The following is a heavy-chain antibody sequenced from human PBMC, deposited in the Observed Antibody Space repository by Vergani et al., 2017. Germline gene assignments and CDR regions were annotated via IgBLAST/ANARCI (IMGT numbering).Heavy chain of an antibody. CDR3: ARGTPIIDY. V-gene: IGHV4-4*07. J-gene: IGHJ4*02. CDR2: VSLGGST. Sequence: QVPLQESGPGLVNPSETLSLNCSISDGSITQHYWSWIRQSADKSLEWIGRVSLGGSTDSNASLKSRVTMSIDTSKRLFFLRLTSVTAADTAIYYCARGTPIIDYWGQGTLVTVSS. CDR1: DGSITQHY.